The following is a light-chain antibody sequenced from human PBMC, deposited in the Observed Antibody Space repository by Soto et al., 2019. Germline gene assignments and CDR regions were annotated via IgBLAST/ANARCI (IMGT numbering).Light chain of an antibody. CDR1: QSVSSY. V-gene: IGKV3-11*01. CDR3: QQRSNWPPLT. J-gene: IGKJ4*01. Sequence: EIVLTQSPATLSLSPGERATLSCRASQSVSSYLAWYQQKPGKAPRLLIYDASNMVTGIPSRFSGSGSGTDITLTISSLEPEDFAVYYCQQRSNWPPLTFGGGTKVEIK. CDR2: DAS.